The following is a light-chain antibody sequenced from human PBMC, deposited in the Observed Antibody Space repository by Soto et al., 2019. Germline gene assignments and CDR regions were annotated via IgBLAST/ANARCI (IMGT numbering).Light chain of an antibody. V-gene: IGKV3-20*01. CDR3: QQYGSSALT. CDR1: QSVSSN. CDR2: GAS. Sequence: EIVLTQSPATMSLSPGESARLSCRASQSVSSNLAWYQQKPGQAPRLLIYGASSRPTGIPDRFSGSGSGTDFTLTISRLEPEDFAVYYCQQYGSSALTFGGGTKVDIK. J-gene: IGKJ4*01.